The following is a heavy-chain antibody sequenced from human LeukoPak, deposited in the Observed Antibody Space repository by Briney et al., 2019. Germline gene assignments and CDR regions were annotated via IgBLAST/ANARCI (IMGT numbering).Heavy chain of an antibody. CDR3: ARDRGSGSLYYYYYGMDV. J-gene: IGHJ6*02. CDR1: GYTFTGYY. D-gene: IGHD3-10*01. V-gene: IGHV1-2*02. CDR2: INPNSGGT. Sequence: ASVKVSCQSSGYTFTGYYMHWLRQAPGQALEWIGWINPNSGGTNYAQKFQGRVTMARDTSISTAYMELSRLRSDYTSVYYCARDRGSGSLYYYYYGMDVWGQGTTVTVSS.